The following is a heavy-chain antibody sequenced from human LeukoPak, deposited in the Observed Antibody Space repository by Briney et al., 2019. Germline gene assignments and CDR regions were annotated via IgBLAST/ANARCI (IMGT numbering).Heavy chain of an antibody. J-gene: IGHJ4*02. CDR3: ATSSWLRDANFDY. Sequence: SETLSLTCTVSGGSISSGLYYWNWLRQPAGKGLEWIGRIHTSGSTNYNPSLKSRVTISLHPSKNQFSLKLPSVTAADSAVYYCATSSWLRDANFDYWGQGTLVTVSS. CDR1: GGSISSGLYY. D-gene: IGHD6-13*01. V-gene: IGHV4-61*02. CDR2: IHTSGST.